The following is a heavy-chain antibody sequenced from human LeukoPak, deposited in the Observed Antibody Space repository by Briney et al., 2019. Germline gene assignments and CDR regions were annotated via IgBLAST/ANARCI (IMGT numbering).Heavy chain of an antibody. V-gene: IGHV4-4*02. CDR1: GDSISSSNW. J-gene: IGHJ4*02. D-gene: IGHD3-10*01. Sequence: SETLSLTCTVSGDSISSSNWWSWVRQPPGKGLEWIGEIYHTGSTNYNPSLKSRVTISVDRSKNQFSLKLNSVTAADTAVYYCALSVYAYGPFDYWGQGTLVTVSS. CDR2: IYHTGST. CDR3: ALSVYAYGPFDY.